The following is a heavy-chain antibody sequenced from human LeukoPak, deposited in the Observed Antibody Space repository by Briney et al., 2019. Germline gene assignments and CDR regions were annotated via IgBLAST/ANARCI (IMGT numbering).Heavy chain of an antibody. J-gene: IGHJ4*02. CDR2: IYPDDSDT. CDR3: ARRYSGSYRFDY. CDR1: GYSFTSYW. Sequence: GESLKISCEGSGYSFTSYWIGWVRQMPAKGLEWMGIIYPDDSDTRYSPSFQGQVTISADKSISTAYLQWSSLKTSDTAMYYCARRYSGSYRFDYWGQGTLVTVSS. D-gene: IGHD1-26*01. V-gene: IGHV5-51*01.